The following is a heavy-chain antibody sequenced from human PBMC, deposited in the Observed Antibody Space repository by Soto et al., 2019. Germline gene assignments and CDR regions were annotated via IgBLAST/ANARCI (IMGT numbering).Heavy chain of an antibody. CDR1: GGSISSGGYY. Sequence: SETLSLTCTVSGGSISSGGYYWSWIRQHPGKGLEWIGYIYYSGSTYYNPSLKSRVTISVDTSKNQFSLKLSSVTAADRAVFSCARASDYGDGRSFDYWGQGTLVTVSS. CDR3: ARASDYGDGRSFDY. CDR2: IYYSGST. D-gene: IGHD4-17*01. J-gene: IGHJ4*02. V-gene: IGHV4-31*03.